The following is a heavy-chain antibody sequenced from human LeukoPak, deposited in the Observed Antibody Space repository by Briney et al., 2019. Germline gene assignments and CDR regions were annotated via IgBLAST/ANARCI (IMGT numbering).Heavy chain of an antibody. CDR1: GFTFSNYW. V-gene: IGHV3-7*01. CDR2: INQDGSEK. Sequence: GGSLRLSCAASGFTFSNYWMSWVRQAPGKGLEWVANINQDGSEKYYVDSVKGRFTVSRDDAKNSLYLQMNSLRAEDTAVYYCARDWGRAGYFDYWGQGTLVTVSS. D-gene: IGHD3-16*01. J-gene: IGHJ4*02. CDR3: ARDWGRAGYFDY.